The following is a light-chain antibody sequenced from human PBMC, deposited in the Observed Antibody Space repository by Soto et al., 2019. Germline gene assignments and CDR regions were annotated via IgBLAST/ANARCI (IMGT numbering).Light chain of an antibody. CDR3: AAWDDGLNGWA. Sequence: QSVLTQPPSASGTPGQRVTISCSGSPSNIGSNTVNWYQHLPGTAPKLLIFANYQRHSRVPDRFSGSKSVTSASLAISGLQSADEAHYYCAAWDDGLNGWAFGGGTPLTVL. J-gene: IGLJ3*02. CDR1: PSNIGSNT. V-gene: IGLV1-44*01. CDR2: ANY.